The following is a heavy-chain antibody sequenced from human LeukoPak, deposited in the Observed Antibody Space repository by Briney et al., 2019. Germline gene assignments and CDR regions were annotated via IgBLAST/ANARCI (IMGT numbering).Heavy chain of an antibody. Sequence: GGSLRLSCAASGFTFDDYAMHWVRQAPGKGLEWVSGISWNSGSIGYADSVKGRFTISRDNAKNSLYLQMNSLRAEDTALYYCAKGGRGSGWYSVDYWGQGTLVTVSS. CDR3: AKGGRGSGWYSVDY. J-gene: IGHJ4*02. V-gene: IGHV3-9*01. CDR1: GFTFDDYA. CDR2: ISWNSGSI. D-gene: IGHD6-19*01.